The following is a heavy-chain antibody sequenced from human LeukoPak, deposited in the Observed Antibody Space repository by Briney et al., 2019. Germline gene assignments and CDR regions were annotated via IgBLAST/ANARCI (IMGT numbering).Heavy chain of an antibody. V-gene: IGHV4-34*01. J-gene: IGHJ4*02. Sequence: PSETLSLTCAVYGGSFSGYYWSWIRQPPGKGLEWIGEINHSGSTNYNPSLKSRVTISVDTSKNQFSLKLSSVTAADTAVYYCARGVVIAPQTFDYWGQGTLVTVSS. CDR3: ARGVVIAPQTFDY. CDR2: INHSGST. CDR1: GGSFSGYY. D-gene: IGHD2-21*01.